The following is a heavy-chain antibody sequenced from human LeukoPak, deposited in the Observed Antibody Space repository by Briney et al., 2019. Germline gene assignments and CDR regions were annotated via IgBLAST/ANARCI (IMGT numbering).Heavy chain of an antibody. V-gene: IGHV1-2*02. CDR3: ARPQLPALFTFDP. CDR1: GYTFTGYY. Sequence: ASVKVSCKASGYTFTGYYMHWVRQAPGQGLEWMGWINPNSGGTNYAQKFQGRVTMTRDTSISTAYMELSRLRSDDTAVYYCARPQLPALFTFDPWGQGTLVTVSS. D-gene: IGHD2-2*01. CDR2: INPNSGGT. J-gene: IGHJ5*02.